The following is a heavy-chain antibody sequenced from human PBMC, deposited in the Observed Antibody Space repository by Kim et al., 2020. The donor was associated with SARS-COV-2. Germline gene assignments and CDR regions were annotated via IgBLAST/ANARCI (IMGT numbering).Heavy chain of an antibody. CDR2: ISSSSSYI. CDR1: GFTFSSYS. CDR3: ARDSPLVRTQGNNWFDP. J-gene: IGHJ5*02. D-gene: IGHD2-8*02. Sequence: GGSLRLSCAASGFTFSSYSMNWVRQAPGKGLEWVSSISSSSSYIYYADSVKGRFTISRDNAKNSLYLQMNSLRAEDTAVYYCARDSPLVRTQGNNWFDPWGQGTLVTVSS. V-gene: IGHV3-21*04.